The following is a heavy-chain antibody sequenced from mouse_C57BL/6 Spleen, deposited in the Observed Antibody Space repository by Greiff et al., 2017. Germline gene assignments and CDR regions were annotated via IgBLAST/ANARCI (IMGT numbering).Heavy chain of an antibody. CDR3: AGVYYYGSSYGDAMDY. CDR1: GYAFSSSW. D-gene: IGHD1-1*01. V-gene: IGHV1-82*01. J-gene: IGHJ4*01. Sequence: QVQLKQSGPELVKPGASVKISCKASGYAFSSSWMNWVKQRPGKGLEWIGRIYPGDGDTNYNGKFKGKATLTAAKSSSTAYMQLSSLTSEDSAVYLCAGVYYYGSSYGDAMDYWGQGTSVTVSS. CDR2: IYPGDGDT.